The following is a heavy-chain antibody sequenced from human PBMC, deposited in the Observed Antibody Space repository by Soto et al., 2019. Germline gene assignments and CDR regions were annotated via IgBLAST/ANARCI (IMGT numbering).Heavy chain of an antibody. V-gene: IGHV1-46*01. Sequence: QVQLVQSGAEVKKPGASVKISCTASGYTVTTHYMHWVRQAPGRGRQWMGAINPGSGAAKYTQTFQARVTMTRETSTNTVYMEMSALRSEDTAVFYCARGGAVGVAGSAAFDMWGQGTMVTVSS. CDR1: GYTVTTHY. D-gene: IGHD3-3*01. CDR3: ARGGAVGVAGSAAFDM. CDR2: INPGSGAA. J-gene: IGHJ3*02.